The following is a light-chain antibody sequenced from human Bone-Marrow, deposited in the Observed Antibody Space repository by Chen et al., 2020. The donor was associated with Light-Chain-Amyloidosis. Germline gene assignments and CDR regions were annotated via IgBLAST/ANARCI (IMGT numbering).Light chain of an antibody. CDR1: QSLLHRNGYNY. CDR2: LAS. CDR3: MQALQTPA. V-gene: IGKV2-28*01. Sequence: EIVMTQSPLSLPVTPGEPASISCRSSQSLLHRNGYNYLDWYLQKPGQSPQLLISLASNRASGVPDRCSGSGSGTDFTLKISRVEPEDVGVYYCMQALQTPAFGGGTKVETK. J-gene: IGKJ4*01.